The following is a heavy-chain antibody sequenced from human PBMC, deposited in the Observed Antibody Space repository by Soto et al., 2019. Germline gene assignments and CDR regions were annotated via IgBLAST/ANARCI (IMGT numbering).Heavy chain of an antibody. CDR3: ARGYCTTTICAPWFDT. D-gene: IGHD2-2*01. Sequence: GESLKISCQASGYAFTSYWIAWVRQIPGRGLEWMGIIYPGDSDTRYSPSFQGQVTISADKSITTAYLQWNSLEASDTAMYYCARGYCTTTICAPWFDTCGQGTLVTVS. CDR2: IYPGDSDT. J-gene: IGHJ5*02. V-gene: IGHV5-51*01. CDR1: GYAFTSYW.